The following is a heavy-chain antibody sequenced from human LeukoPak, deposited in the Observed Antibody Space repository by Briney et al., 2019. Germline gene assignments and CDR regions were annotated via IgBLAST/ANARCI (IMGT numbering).Heavy chain of an antibody. Sequence: SETLSLTCTVSGGSISRSSYYWGWIRQPPGKGLEWIGSIYYSGSTYYNPSLKSRVTISVDTSKNQFSLKLSSVTAADTAVYYCASLIRDLYYFDYWGQGTLVTVSS. D-gene: IGHD3-3*01. CDR2: IYYSGST. J-gene: IGHJ4*02. V-gene: IGHV4-39*01. CDR1: GGSISRSSYY. CDR3: ASLIRDLYYFDY.